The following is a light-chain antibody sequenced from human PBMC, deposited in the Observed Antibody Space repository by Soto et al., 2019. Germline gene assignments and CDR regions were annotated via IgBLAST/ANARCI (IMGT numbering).Light chain of an antibody. CDR3: QQYNTYSWT. Sequence: DIQMTQSPSTLSASVGDRVTITCRASQIINSWLAWYQQKPGKAPKLLIYDASDLESVVPSRFSGSGSGTEFTLTISSLQPDDFATYYCQQYNTYSWTFGQGTKVEV. CDR1: QIINSW. V-gene: IGKV1-5*01. CDR2: DAS. J-gene: IGKJ1*01.